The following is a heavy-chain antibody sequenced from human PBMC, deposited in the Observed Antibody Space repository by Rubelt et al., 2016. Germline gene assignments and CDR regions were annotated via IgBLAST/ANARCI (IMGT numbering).Heavy chain of an antibody. CDR2: ISSISSYI. V-gene: IGHV3-21*01. CDR3: ARNWGRLFYFDY. J-gene: IGHJ4*02. Sequence: VRQAPGKGLEWVSSISSISSYIYYADSVKGRFTISRDNAKNSLYLQMNSLRAEDTAVYYCARNWGRLFYFDYWGQGTLVTVS. D-gene: IGHD7-27*01.